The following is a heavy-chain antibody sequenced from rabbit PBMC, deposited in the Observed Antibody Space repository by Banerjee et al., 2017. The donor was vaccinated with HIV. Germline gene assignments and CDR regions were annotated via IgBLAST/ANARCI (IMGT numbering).Heavy chain of an antibody. CDR3: ARGLGYAGYGYAMTYFSL. V-gene: IGHV1S7*01. D-gene: IGHD6-1*01. Sequence: QLVESGGGLVTLGGSLKLSCKASGIDFSSYGISWVRQAPGKGLEWIGIIYAGKGSTDYASWVNGRFTISSDNAQNTVDLQMNSLTAADTATYFCARGLGYAGYGYAMTYFSLWGPGTLVTVS. CDR1: GIDFSSYG. J-gene: IGHJ4*01. CDR2: IYAGKGST.